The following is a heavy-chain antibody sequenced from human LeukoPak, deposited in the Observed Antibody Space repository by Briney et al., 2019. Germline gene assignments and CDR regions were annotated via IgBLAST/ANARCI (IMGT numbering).Heavy chain of an antibody. CDR2: IYTSGST. CDR3: ARDAGEMATIVHYFDY. V-gene: IGHV4-4*07. Sequence: PSETLSLTCTVSGGSISSYYWSWIRQPAGKGLEWIGRIYTSGSTNYNPSLKSRVTISVDTSKNQFSLKLSSVTAADTAVYYCARDAGEMATIVHYFDYWGQGTLVTVSS. D-gene: IGHD5-24*01. CDR1: GGSISSYY. J-gene: IGHJ4*02.